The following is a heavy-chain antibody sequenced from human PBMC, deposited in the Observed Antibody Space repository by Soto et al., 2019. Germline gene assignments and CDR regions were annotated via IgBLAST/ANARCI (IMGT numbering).Heavy chain of an antibody. CDR3: ARDLKHSWADATAFNI. CDR1: GDTFSSYI. D-gene: IGHD6-13*01. Sequence: QDQLVQSGAEVKQPGSSVKVSCKASGDTFSSYIFSWVRQAPGQGLEWMGGILPILPTPTYAPKFRDRVTITAYDPTSXVYLELTNVKPEDTAVYFSARDLKHSWADATAFNIWGQGTMVTVSS. CDR2: ILPILPTP. V-gene: IGHV1-69*16. J-gene: IGHJ3*02.